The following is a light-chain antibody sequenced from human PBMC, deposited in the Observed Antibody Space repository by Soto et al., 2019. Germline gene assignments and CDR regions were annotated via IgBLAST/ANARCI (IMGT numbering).Light chain of an antibody. V-gene: IGLV2-14*01. Sequence: QSVLTQPASVSGSPGQAITISCTGTSSDVGGYNCVSWDQHRPGKAPQLIIYEVSYRPSGVSNRFSGSKSGNTASLTISGLQAEDEADYYCSSYTANNTRLFGTGTKLTVL. CDR2: EVS. J-gene: IGLJ1*01. CDR1: SSDVGGYNC. CDR3: SSYTANNTRL.